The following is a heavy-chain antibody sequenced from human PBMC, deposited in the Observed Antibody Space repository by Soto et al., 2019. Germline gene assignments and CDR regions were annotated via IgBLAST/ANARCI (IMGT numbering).Heavy chain of an antibody. V-gene: IGHV4-59*01. D-gene: IGHD2-2*01. J-gene: IGHJ6*02. Sequence: QVQLQESGPGLVKPSETLSLTCTVSGGSISSYYWSWIRQPPGKGLEWIGYIYYSGSTNYNPSLKSRVTISVDTSKNQFSLKLGSVTAADTAVYYCARDAVVPAAIGKYGMDVWGQGTTVTVSS. CDR1: GGSISSYY. CDR2: IYYSGST. CDR3: ARDAVVPAAIGKYGMDV.